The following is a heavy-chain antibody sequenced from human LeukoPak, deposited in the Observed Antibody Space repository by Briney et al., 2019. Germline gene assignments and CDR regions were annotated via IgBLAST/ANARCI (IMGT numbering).Heavy chain of an antibody. V-gene: IGHV4-59*02. D-gene: IGHD1-26*01. J-gene: IGHJ4*02. CDR3: ARGAAPRFWSGSYSETSYFDY. Sequence: SETLSLTCTVSGDSVSGYYWSWIRQPPGKGLEWIGYIYHSGSTYYNPSLKSRVTISVDRSKNQFSLKLSSVTAADTAVYYCARGAAPRFWSGSYSETSYFDYWGQGTLVTVSS. CDR1: GDSVSGYY. CDR2: IYHSGST.